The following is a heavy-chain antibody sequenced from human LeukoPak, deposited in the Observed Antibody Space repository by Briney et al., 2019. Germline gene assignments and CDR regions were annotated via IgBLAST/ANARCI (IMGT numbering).Heavy chain of an antibody. D-gene: IGHD6-6*01. CDR3: ARDHPREAARTDY. V-gene: IGHV4-30-2*01. J-gene: IGHJ4*02. CDR2: IYHSGST. Sequence: PSETLSLTCTVSGGSISSGGYYWSWIRQPPGKGLEWTGYIYHSGSTYYNPSLKSRVTISVDRSKNQFSLKLSSVTAADTAVYYCARDHPREAARTDYWGQGTLVTVSS. CDR1: GGSISSGGYY.